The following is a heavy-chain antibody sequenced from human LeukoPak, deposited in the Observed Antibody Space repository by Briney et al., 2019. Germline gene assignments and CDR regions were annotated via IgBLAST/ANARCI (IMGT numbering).Heavy chain of an antibody. CDR3: ARRGDY. V-gene: IGHV4-4*02. J-gene: IGHJ4*02. CDR2: IYYTGST. Sequence: SGTLSLTCAVSGGSISGSNWWSWVRQPPGKGLEWIGSIYYTGSTYYNPSLKSRVTISLDTSKNQFSLKLSSVTAADTALYYCARRGDYWGQGTLVTVSS. CDR1: GGSISGSNW.